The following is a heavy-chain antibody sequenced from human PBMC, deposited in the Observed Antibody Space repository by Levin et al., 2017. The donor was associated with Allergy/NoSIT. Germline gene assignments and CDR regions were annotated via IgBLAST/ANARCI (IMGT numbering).Heavy chain of an antibody. V-gene: IGHV4-39*01. D-gene: IGHD4-17*01. CDR3: ARHVNYGDYGSFDY. J-gene: IGHJ4*02. CDR2: IYYSGST. CDR1: GGSISSSSYY. Sequence: ESLKISCTVSGGSISSSSYYWGWIRQPPGKGLEWIGSIYYSGSTYYNPSLKSRVTISVDTSKNQFSLKLSSVTAADTAVYYCARHVNYGDYGSFDYWGQGTLVTVSS.